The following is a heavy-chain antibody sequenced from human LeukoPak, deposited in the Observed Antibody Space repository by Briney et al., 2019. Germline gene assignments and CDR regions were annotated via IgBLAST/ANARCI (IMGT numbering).Heavy chain of an antibody. J-gene: IGHJ4*02. CDR3: ARDQDTIFGVVMGDFDY. V-gene: IGHV3-21*01. CDR2: ISSSSSYI. D-gene: IGHD3-3*01. Sequence: GGSLRLSCAASGFTFSSYSMNWVRQAPGKGLEWVSSISSSSSYIYYADSVKGRFTISRDNAKNSLYLQMNSLRAEDTAVYYCARDQDTIFGVVMGDFDYWGQGTLVTVSS. CDR1: GFTFSSYS.